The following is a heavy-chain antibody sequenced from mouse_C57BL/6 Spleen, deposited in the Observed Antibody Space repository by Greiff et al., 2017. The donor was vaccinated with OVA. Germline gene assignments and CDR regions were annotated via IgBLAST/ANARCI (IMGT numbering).Heavy chain of an antibody. D-gene: IGHD2-5*01. V-gene: IGHV1-26*01. CDR2: INPNNGGT. CDR1: GYTFTDYY. Sequence: VQLKQSGPELVKPGASVKISCKASGYTFTDYYMNWVKQSHGKSLEWIGDINPNNGGTSYNQKFKGKATLTVDKSSSTAYMELRSLTSEDSAVYYCARSDSNLYYAMDYWGQGTSVTVSS. J-gene: IGHJ4*01. CDR3: ARSDSNLYYAMDY.